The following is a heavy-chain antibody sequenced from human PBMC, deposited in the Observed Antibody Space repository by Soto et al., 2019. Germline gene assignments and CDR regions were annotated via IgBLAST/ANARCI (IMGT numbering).Heavy chain of an antibody. V-gene: IGHV4-34*01. CDR1: GGCFSGYY. Sequence: SNTLSLSCAVDGGCFSGYYWSWIRQPPGKGLEWIGEINHSGSTNYNPSLKSRVTISVDTSKNQFSLKLSSVTAADTAVYYCARAVTLDYWGQGTLVTVSS. CDR3: ARAVTLDY. J-gene: IGHJ4*02. CDR2: INHSGST. D-gene: IGHD4-17*01.